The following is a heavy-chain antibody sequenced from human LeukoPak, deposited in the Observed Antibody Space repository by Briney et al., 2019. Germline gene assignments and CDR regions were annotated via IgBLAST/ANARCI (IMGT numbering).Heavy chain of an antibody. J-gene: IGHJ6*03. CDR3: ARGRGHYYGSGSYSDYYYYTDV. Sequence: GGSLRLSCAASGFTVSSNYMSWVRQAPGKGLEWVSVIYSGGSTYYADSVKGRFTISRDNSKNTLYLQMNSLRAEDTAVYYCARGRGHYYGSGSYSDYYYYTDVWGKGTTVTVSS. CDR1: GFTVSSNY. D-gene: IGHD3-10*01. CDR2: IYSGGST. V-gene: IGHV3-53*01.